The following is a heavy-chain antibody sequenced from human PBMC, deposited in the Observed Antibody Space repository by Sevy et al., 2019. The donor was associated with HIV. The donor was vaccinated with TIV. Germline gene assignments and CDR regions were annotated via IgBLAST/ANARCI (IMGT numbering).Heavy chain of an antibody. CDR3: ARHGGLVDRGFDF. Sequence: SETLSLTCTVSGGSMSSYYWSWIRQSPGKGLEWIGSIYFSGSTSYATSLRSRVTISVDTSKNQVSLKMRSVTATDTAFYYCARHGGLVDRGFDFWGQGALVTVSS. J-gene: IGHJ4*02. V-gene: IGHV4-59*08. CDR2: IYFSGST. D-gene: IGHD3-10*01. CDR1: GGSMSSYY.